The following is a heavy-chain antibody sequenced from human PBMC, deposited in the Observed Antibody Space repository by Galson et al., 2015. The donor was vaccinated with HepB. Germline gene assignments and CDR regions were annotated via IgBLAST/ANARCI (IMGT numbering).Heavy chain of an antibody. V-gene: IGHV3-33*01. D-gene: IGHD2-2*02. Sequence: SLRLSCAASGFTFSSYGMHWVRQAPGKGLEWVAVIWYDGSNKYYADSVKGRFTISRDNSKNTLYLQMNSLRAEDTAVYYCARDGGIVPAAIGLDYWGQGTLVTVSS. CDR3: ARDGGIVPAAIGLDY. CDR2: IWYDGSNK. J-gene: IGHJ4*02. CDR1: GFTFSSYG.